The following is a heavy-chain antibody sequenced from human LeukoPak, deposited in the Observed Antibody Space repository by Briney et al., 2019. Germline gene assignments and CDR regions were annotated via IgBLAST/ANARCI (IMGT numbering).Heavy chain of an antibody. J-gene: IGHJ3*02. Sequence: GGSLRLSCAASGFTFSSSAMTWVRQAPGKGLEWVSAISGSGGNKHYADSVKGRFTISRDNSKNTLYLQMDSLRADDTAVFYCARDSWTDAFDIWGQGTMVTVSS. D-gene: IGHD1-20*01. V-gene: IGHV3-23*01. CDR2: ISGSGGNK. CDR3: ARDSWTDAFDI. CDR1: GFTFSSSA.